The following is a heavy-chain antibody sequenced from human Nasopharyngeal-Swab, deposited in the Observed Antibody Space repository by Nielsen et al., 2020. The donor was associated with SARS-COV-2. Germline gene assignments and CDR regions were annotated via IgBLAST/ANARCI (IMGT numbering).Heavy chain of an antibody. V-gene: IGHV4-59*12. CDR1: GGSISGYY. J-gene: IGHJ4*02. D-gene: IGHD2-2*01. CDR3: ARLLGYCSSTSCDY. CDR2: IYYSGST. Sequence: SETLSLTCTVSGGSISGYYWSWIRQPPGEGLEWIGYIYYSGSTNYNPSLKSRVTISVDTSKNQFSLKLSSVTAADTAVYYCARLLGYCSSTSCDYWGQGTLVTVSS.